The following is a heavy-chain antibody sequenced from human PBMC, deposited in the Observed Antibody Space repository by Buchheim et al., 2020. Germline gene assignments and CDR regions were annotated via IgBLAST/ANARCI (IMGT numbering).Heavy chain of an antibody. CDR2: IYYSGST. Sequence: QLQLHESGPGLVKPSETLSLTCTVSGVSISSSSYYWGWIRQPPGKGLEWIGSIYYSGSTYYNPSLKSRVTISVDTSKNQFSLKLSSVTAADTAVYYCARRVVPYYYDSSGYYDYWGQGTL. CDR1: GVSISSSSYY. D-gene: IGHD3-22*01. V-gene: IGHV4-39*01. J-gene: IGHJ4*02. CDR3: ARRVVPYYYDSSGYYDY.